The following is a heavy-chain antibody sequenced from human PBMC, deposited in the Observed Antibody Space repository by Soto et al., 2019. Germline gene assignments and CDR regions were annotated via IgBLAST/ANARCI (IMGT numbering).Heavy chain of an antibody. V-gene: IGHV4-34*01. J-gene: IGHJ4*02. Sequence: QVQLQQWGAGLLKPSETLSLTCAVYGGSFSGYYWSWIRQPPGKGLEWIGEINHSGSTNYNPSLKSRVTISVDTSKNQFSLKLSSVTDADTAVYYCARPNIKDESGWYGFDYWGQGTLVTVSS. CDR2: INHSGST. D-gene: IGHD6-19*01. CDR1: GGSFSGYY. CDR3: ARPNIKDESGWYGFDY.